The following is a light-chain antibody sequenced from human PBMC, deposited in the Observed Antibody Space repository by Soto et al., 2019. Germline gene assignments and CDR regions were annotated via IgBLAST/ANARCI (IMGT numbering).Light chain of an antibody. CDR2: EVN. CDR1: SSDVGGYDY. Sequence: QSALTQPASVSASPGQSITISCSGSSSDVGGYDYVSWYQQHPGKAPILVIYEVNNRPSGVSDRFSGSKSANTASLTISGVPADDEADYYCSSYSDTSKLVFGPGTKLTVL. J-gene: IGLJ1*01. V-gene: IGLV2-14*01. CDR3: SSYSDTSKLV.